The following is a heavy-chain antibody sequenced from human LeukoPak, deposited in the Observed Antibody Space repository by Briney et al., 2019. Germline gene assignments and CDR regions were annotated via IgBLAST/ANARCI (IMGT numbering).Heavy chain of an antibody. D-gene: IGHD3-9*01. CDR2: ISGSGAST. J-gene: IGHJ3*02. CDR3: AKDLNLYYDWAIDAFDM. V-gene: IGHV3-23*01. CDR1: GFTFHYYG. Sequence: PGGSLRLSCAASGFTFHYYGMSWVRQAPGKGLEWVSGISGSGASTFYADSVKGRLITSRDNSKNTLFLRLNSLRAEDTAIYYCAKDLNLYYDWAIDAFDMWGQGTMVTISP.